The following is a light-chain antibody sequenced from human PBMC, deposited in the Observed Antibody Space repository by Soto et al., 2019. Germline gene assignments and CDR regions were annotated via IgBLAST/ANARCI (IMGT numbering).Light chain of an antibody. V-gene: IGLV1-40*01. Sequence: QSVLTQPPSVSGAPGQRVTISCTGTSSNIGAGYDVHWYQQLPGTAPKLLIFANSNRPSGVPDRFSGSKSGTSASLAITGLQAEDEADYYFQSYDSSLSGSVFGGGTKVTVL. J-gene: IGLJ2*01. CDR1: SSNIGAGYD. CDR2: ANS. CDR3: QSYDSSLSGSV.